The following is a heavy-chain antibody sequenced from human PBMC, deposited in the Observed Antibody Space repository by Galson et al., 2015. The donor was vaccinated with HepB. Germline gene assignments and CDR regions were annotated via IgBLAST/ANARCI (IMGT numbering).Heavy chain of an antibody. J-gene: IGHJ5*02. CDR2: INAGNGNT. CDR1: GYTFTSYA. V-gene: IGHV1-3*01. D-gene: IGHD3-16*01. CDR3: GRDRLFGGVIITEFAP. Sequence: SVKVSCKASGYTFTSYAMHWVRQAPGQRLEWMGWINAGNGNTKYSQKFQGRVTITRDTSASTAYMELSSLRSEDTAVYYCGRDRLFGGVIITEFAPWGQGTLVTVSS.